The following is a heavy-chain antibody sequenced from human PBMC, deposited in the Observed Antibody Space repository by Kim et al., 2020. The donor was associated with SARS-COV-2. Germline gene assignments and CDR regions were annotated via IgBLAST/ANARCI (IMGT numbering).Heavy chain of an antibody. CDR3: ARGHSGYCTNGVCYGAYYYGMDV. J-gene: IGHJ6*02. CDR1: GYTFTSYD. CDR2: MNPNSGNT. D-gene: IGHD2-8*01. V-gene: IGHV1-8*01. Sequence: ASVKVSCKASGYTFTSYDINWVRQATGQGLEWMGWMNPNSGNTGYAQKFQGRVTMTRNTSISTAYMELSSLRSEDTAVYYCARGHSGYCTNGVCYGAYYYGMDVWGQGTTVTVSS.